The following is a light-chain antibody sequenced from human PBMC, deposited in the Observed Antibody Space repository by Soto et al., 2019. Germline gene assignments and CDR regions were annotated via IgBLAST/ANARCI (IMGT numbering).Light chain of an antibody. CDR3: SSYTSSSTPHYV. Sequence: QSVLTQPAFLSGSPGQSITISCTGTSSDIGAYDYVSWFQQHPGKAPKLMISEVNNRPSGVSNRFSGSKSGNTAYLTISGLQVEDEADYYCSSYTSSSTPHYVFGTGTKVTVL. V-gene: IGLV2-14*01. J-gene: IGLJ1*01. CDR1: SSDIGAYDY. CDR2: EVN.